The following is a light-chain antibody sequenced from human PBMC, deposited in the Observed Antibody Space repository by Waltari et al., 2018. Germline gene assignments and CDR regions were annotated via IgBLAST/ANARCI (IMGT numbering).Light chain of an antibody. CDR1: QSIRSN. Sequence: EIVMTQSPATLSVFPGERATLSCRASQSIRSNLAWYQLKPGQAPRLLIYGASTRATGIPARFSGCGSGTQFSLTLSSLQSEDFAVYFWQQYDNWLGTFGQGTKVEIK. CDR3: QQYDNWLGT. CDR2: GAS. J-gene: IGKJ1*01. V-gene: IGKV3-15*01.